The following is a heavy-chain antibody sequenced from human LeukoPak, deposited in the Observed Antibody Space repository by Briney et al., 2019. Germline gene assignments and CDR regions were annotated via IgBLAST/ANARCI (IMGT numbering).Heavy chain of an antibody. D-gene: IGHD3-10*01. J-gene: IGHJ5*02. CDR3: ASTERVLLWFGETP. V-gene: IGHV3-48*04. Sequence: GGSLRLSCVASGFTFSSYSMNWVRQAPGKGLEWVSYISSISSTIYYADSVKGRFTISRDNAKNSLYLQMNSLRAEDTAVYYCASTERVLLWFGETPWGQGTLVTVSS. CDR1: GFTFSSYS. CDR2: ISSISSTI.